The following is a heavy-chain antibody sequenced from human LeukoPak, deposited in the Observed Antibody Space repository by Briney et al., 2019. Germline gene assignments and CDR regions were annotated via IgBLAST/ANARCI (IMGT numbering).Heavy chain of an antibody. CDR2: IYFSGTT. Sequence: PSETLSLTCAVYGGSFSGYYWSWIRQPPGTGLEWIGSIYFSGTTYYNPSLRSRVTISVDKSKNQFSLKLSSVTAADTAVYYCARDGSYSYWYFDLWGRGTLVTVSS. D-gene: IGHD1-26*01. CDR1: GGSFSGYY. CDR3: ARDGSYSYWYFDL. J-gene: IGHJ2*01. V-gene: IGHV4-34*01.